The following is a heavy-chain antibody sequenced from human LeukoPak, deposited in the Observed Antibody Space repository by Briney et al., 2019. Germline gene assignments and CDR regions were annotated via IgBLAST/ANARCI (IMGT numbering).Heavy chain of an antibody. J-gene: IGHJ5*02. Sequence: SETLSLTCTVSGGSIIGYYWSWIRQFPGKGLEWIGYIYYSGSTNYNPFLNSRVTILVDTSKNQFSLKLSSVTAADTAVYYCARATTGTSNWFDPWGQGTLVTVSS. D-gene: IGHD1-1*01. CDR2: IYYSGST. CDR1: GGSIIGYY. V-gene: IGHV4-59*01. CDR3: ARATTGTSNWFDP.